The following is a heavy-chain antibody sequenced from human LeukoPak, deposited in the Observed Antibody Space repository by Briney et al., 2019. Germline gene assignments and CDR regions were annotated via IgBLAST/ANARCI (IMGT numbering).Heavy chain of an antibody. Sequence: SVKVSCKASGGTFSSYAISWVRQAPGQGLERMGGIIPIFGTANYAQKLQGRVTITADESTSTAYMELSSLRYEDTAVYYCASRYCSSTSCYSFDYWGQGTLVTVSS. CDR2: IIPIFGTA. CDR1: GGTFSSYA. J-gene: IGHJ4*02. CDR3: ASRYCSSTSCYSFDY. V-gene: IGHV1-69*13. D-gene: IGHD2-2*01.